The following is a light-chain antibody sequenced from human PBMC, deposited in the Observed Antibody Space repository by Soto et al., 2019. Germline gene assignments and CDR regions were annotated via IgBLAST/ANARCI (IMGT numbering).Light chain of an antibody. Sequence: TQSPPLVSASVGDRVTITCRESPSIGSYLNWYQHQPGEAPKLLIFAADTLESGVPSRFSGSGFNKEFTPTVNSLQPEDVETYYCQQNYDVPYTFGQGTRVEIK. J-gene: IGKJ2*01. CDR2: AAD. V-gene: IGKV1-39*01. CDR1: PSIGSY. CDR3: QQNYDVPYT.